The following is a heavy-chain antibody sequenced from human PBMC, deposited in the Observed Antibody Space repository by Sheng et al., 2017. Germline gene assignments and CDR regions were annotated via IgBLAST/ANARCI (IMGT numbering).Heavy chain of an antibody. Sequence: QVQLVQSGAAVKRPGSSVKVSCQASRGTFSRYAISWVRQAPGKGLEWIGRIVPVHGTTNYAQSFQDRVAMTADSSTNTIYLELTSLRADDTAMYYCAGSPETTQVSFYYYYMDVWGKGTTVTVSS. V-gene: IGHV1-69*08. CDR1: RGTFSRYA. J-gene: IGHJ6*03. D-gene: IGHD1-7*01. CDR3: AGSPETTQVSFYYYYMDV. CDR2: IVPVHGTT.